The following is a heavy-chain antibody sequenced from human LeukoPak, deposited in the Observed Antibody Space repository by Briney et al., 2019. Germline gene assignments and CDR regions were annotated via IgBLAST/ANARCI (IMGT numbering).Heavy chain of an antibody. V-gene: IGHV4-38-2*02. CDR3: ARHLLTVGATDFDY. CDR2: IYHSGST. Sequence: SETLSLTCTVSGYSISSGYYWGWIRQPPGKGLEWIGSIYHSGSTNYNPSLKSRVTISVDTSKNQFSLKLSSVTAADTAVYYCARHLLTVGATDFDYWGQGTLVTVSS. J-gene: IGHJ4*02. CDR1: GYSISSGYY. D-gene: IGHD1-26*01.